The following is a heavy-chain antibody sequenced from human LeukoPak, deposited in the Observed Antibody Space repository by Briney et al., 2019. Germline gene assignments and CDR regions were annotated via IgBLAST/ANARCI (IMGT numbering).Heavy chain of an antibody. CDR1: GGSISSYY. J-gene: IGHJ4*02. CDR2: IYHSGNT. D-gene: IGHD3-22*01. V-gene: IGHV4-59*01. Sequence: SETLSLTCTVSGGSISSYYWTWIRQPPGKGLEWIGYIYHSGNTNYNPSLKSRVTISGDTSKNQFSLKLSSVTAADTAVYYCARDGNYDSFDYWGQGTLVTVSS. CDR3: ARDGNYDSFDY.